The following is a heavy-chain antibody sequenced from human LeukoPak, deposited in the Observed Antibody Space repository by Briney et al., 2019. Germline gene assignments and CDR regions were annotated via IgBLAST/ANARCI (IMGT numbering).Heavy chain of an antibody. Sequence: SETLSLTCTVSGDSISSSSYYGSWIRQPPGKGLEWIGNIYYSGRTYSNPSLLSRLSISVDTSKNQFFLNLNSVTAADTALYYCARLMVGATSVDSWGQGTLVTVSS. CDR1: GDSISSSSYY. V-gene: IGHV4-39*01. D-gene: IGHD1-26*01. CDR2: IYYSGRT. J-gene: IGHJ4*02. CDR3: ARLMVGATSVDS.